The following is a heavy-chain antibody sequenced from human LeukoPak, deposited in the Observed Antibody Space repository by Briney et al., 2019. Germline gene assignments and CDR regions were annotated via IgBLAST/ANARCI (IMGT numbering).Heavy chain of an antibody. V-gene: IGHV3-23*01. CDR1: GLAFCSYA. CDR2: IRVASNT. D-gene: IGHD4-23*01. CDR3: AVYGGAGGKNLFF. J-gene: IGHJ4*02. Sequence: RGTLRLSCAASGLAFCSYAMRWVRQAPGKGLEWVSTIRVASNTFYATPATGRFTISKDNSRNTVSLQMTSLRADHTAVHYCAVYGGAGGKNLFFCGQETLVTVSS.